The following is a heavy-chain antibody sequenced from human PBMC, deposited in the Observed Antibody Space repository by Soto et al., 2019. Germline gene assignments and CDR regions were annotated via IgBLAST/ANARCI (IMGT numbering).Heavy chain of an antibody. V-gene: IGHV4-31*03. CDR1: GGSISRSSAYY. CDR2: IYSGGTT. J-gene: IGHJ6*02. CDR3: ASDGGPRGDYYYAMDV. Sequence: QVQLQESGPGRVKPSQTLSLTCTVSGGSISRSSAYYWSWIRQHPEKGLEWIGYIYSGGTTNYNPSRWSRATISLGTENNRVSLHLSSVPAADTDVSYCASDGGPRGDYYYAMDVWGQGTTVTVSS. D-gene: IGHD3-10*01.